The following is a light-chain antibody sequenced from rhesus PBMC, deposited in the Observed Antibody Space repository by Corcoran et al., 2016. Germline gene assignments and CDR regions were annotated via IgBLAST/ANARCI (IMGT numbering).Light chain of an antibody. Sequence: DIQMTQSPSSLSASVGDRVTITCRASQGITNDLAWYQQKPGETPKLLIYEASGLQSGIPSRFSGSGSGTDFTLTISSLQSEDFATYYCQHYYSTPRTFGQGTKVEIK. J-gene: IGKJ1*01. CDR3: QHYYSTPRT. V-gene: IGKV1-25*01. CDR1: QGITND. CDR2: EAS.